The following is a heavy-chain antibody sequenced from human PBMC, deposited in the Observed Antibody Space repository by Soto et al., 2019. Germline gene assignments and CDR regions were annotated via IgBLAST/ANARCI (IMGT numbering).Heavy chain of an antibody. J-gene: IGHJ3*02. V-gene: IGHV4-31*02. CDR1: GGSIRSGGYY. D-gene: IGHD3-3*01. Sequence: LCGGSIRSGGYYWSWIRQHPGKGLEWIGYIYYSGSTYYNPSLKSRVTISVDTSKNQFSLKLSSVTAADTAVYYCARAKRITIFGVVIMLSAFDIWGQGTMVTVSS. CDR2: IYYSGST. CDR3: ARAKRITIFGVVIMLSAFDI.